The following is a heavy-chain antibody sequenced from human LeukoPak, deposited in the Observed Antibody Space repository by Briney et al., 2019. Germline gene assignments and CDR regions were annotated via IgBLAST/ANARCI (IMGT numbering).Heavy chain of an antibody. D-gene: IGHD3-3*01. Sequence: ASVKVSCKASGGTFSSYAINWVRQATGQGLEWMGWMNPNSGNTGYAQKFQGRVTMTRNTSISTAYMELSSLRSEDTAVYYCARGPAQYDFWSGYWYYYYGMDVWGQGTTVTVSS. CDR2: MNPNSGNT. V-gene: IGHV1-8*02. J-gene: IGHJ6*02. CDR1: GGTFSSYA. CDR3: ARGPAQYDFWSGYWYYYYGMDV.